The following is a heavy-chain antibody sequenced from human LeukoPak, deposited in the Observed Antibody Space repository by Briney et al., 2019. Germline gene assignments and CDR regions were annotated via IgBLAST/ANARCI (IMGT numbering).Heavy chain of an antibody. J-gene: IGHJ4*02. CDR1: GGTFSSYA. CDR3: ARGGLAGRMLDY. CDR2: ISTYNGNS. D-gene: IGHD6-19*01. V-gene: IGHV1-18*01. Sequence: ASVKVSCKASGGTFSSYAISWVRQAPGQGLEWMGWISTYNGNSKSAQKFLGRVTLTSDTSTSTVYMELRSLSSVDTAVYYCARGGLAGRMLDYWGQGTLVTVSS.